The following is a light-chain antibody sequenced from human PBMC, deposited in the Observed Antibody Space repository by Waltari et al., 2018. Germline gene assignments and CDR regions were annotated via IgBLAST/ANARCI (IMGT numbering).Light chain of an antibody. CDR1: SRDVGDNKY. Sequence: QSALTQPASVSGSPGQSVTISCTGTSRDVGDNKYVSWYQQHPGKVPKLMIYEVSNRPSGVSDRFSGSKSGNTASLTISGLRAEDEADYYCCSFTSSSTYVFGTGTKVTVL. CDR2: EVS. V-gene: IGLV2-14*01. CDR3: CSFTSSSTYV. J-gene: IGLJ1*01.